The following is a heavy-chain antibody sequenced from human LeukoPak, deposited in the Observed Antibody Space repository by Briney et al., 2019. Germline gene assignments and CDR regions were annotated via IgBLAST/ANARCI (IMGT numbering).Heavy chain of an antibody. CDR3: AFLPPYCSGGSCYG. V-gene: IGHV3-23*01. CDR2: ISGSGGST. CDR1: GFTFSSYA. Sequence: GGSLRLSCAASGFTFSSYAMSWVRQAPGKGLEWVSAISGSGGSTYYAGSVKGRFTISRDNSKNTLYLQMNSLRAEDTAVYYCAFLPPYCSGGSCYGWGQGTLVTVSS. D-gene: IGHD2-15*01. J-gene: IGHJ4*02.